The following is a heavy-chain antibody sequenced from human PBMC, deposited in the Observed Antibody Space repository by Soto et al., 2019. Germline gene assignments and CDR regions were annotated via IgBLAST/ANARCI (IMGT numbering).Heavy chain of an antibody. CDR2: ISYDGSNK. CDR3: AKDKTQKLERSYYGMDV. CDR1: GFTFSSYG. J-gene: IGHJ6*02. D-gene: IGHD1-1*01. V-gene: IGHV3-30*18. Sequence: GGSLRLSCAASGFTFSSYGMHWVRQAPGKGLEWVAVISYDGSNKYYADSVKGRFTISRDNSKNTLYLQMNSLRAEDTAVYYCAKDKTQKLERSYYGMDVWGQGTTVTVSS.